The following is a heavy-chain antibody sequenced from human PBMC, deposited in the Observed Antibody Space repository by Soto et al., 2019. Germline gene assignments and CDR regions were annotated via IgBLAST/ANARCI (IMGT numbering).Heavy chain of an antibody. CDR1: GVSISSGGYS. V-gene: IGHV4-30-2*01. Sequence: SETLSHTCAVSGVSISSGGYSWSWIRQPPGKGLEWIGYIYHSGSTYYNPSLKSRVTISVDRSKNQFSLKLSSVTAADTAMYYCATIYGDPIDYWGQGTLVTVSS. CDR3: ATIYGDPIDY. CDR2: IYHSGST. J-gene: IGHJ4*02. D-gene: IGHD4-17*01.